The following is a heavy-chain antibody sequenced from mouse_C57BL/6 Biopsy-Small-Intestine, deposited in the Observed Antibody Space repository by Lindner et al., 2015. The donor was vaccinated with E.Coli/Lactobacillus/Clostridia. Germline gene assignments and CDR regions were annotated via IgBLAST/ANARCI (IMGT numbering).Heavy chain of an antibody. CDR1: GYAFSSSW. D-gene: IGHD2-2*01. Sequence: VQLQESGPELVKPGASVKISCKASGYAFSSSWMNWVKQRPGKGLEWIGRIYPGDGDTNYNGKFKGKATLTADKSSSTAYMQLSSLTSEDSAVYFCARMNYGYDGLMDYWGQGTSVTVSS. CDR2: IYPGDGDT. V-gene: IGHV1-82*01. J-gene: IGHJ4*01. CDR3: ARMNYGYDGLMDY.